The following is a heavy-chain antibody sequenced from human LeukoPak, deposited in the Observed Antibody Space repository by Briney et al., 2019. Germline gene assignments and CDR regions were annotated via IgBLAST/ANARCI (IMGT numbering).Heavy chain of an antibody. CDR2: IRYDGSNK. J-gene: IGHJ4*02. CDR3: ARDYDFWSGYYSPTRGYFGY. CDR1: GFTFSSSG. Sequence: AGSLRLSCAASGFTFSSSGMHWVRQAAGKGLEWVTFIRYDGSNKYYTDSVKGRFTLSRDNSKNTLYLQMDSMRAEDTAVYYCARDYDFWSGYYSPTRGYFGYWGQGTLVTVSS. D-gene: IGHD3-3*01. V-gene: IGHV3-30*02.